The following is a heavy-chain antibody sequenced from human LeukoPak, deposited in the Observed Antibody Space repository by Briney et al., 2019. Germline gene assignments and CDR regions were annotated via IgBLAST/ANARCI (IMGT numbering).Heavy chain of an antibody. CDR3: AKDPAVRGAFDI. D-gene: IGHD3-10*01. Sequence: GSLRLSCAASGFTFSSYRMNWVRQAPGKGLEWVSYISSSGSTIYYADSVKGRFTISRDNSKNTLYLQMNSLRAEDTAVYYCAKDPAVRGAFDIWGQGTMVTVSS. V-gene: IGHV3-48*01. J-gene: IGHJ3*02. CDR2: ISSSGSTI. CDR1: GFTFSSYR.